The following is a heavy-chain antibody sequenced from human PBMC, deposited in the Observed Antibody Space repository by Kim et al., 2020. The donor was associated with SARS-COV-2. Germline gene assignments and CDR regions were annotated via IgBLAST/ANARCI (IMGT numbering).Heavy chain of an antibody. D-gene: IGHD3-10*01. CDR3: ARWFGDRVFYMDV. CDR1: GYMFSNYG. J-gene: IGHJ6*02. Sequence: GGSLRLSCAASGYMFSNYGMHWVRQAPGKGLEWVAVTWFDGSKKYYADSVKGRFSISKDNSKSTLFLQMNSLRAEDTAVYYCARWFGDRVFYMDVWGQGTTVTVSS. CDR2: TWFDGSKK. V-gene: IGHV3-33*08.